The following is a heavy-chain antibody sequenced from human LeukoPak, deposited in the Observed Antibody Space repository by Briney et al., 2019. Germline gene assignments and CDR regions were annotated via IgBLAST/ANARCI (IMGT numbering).Heavy chain of an antibody. CDR1: GFTFSNAL. V-gene: IGHV3-15*01. J-gene: IGHJ4*02. D-gene: IGHD6-19*01. CDR2: IKSKSDGGTT. Sequence: PVGSLRLSCAASGFTFSNALMSWVRQAPGKGLEWVGRIKSKSDGGTTDYAAPVKGRFTISRDDSKTTVYLEMNSLKIEDTARYYCTTIAVAGSWGQGPLVTVSS. CDR3: TTIAVAGS.